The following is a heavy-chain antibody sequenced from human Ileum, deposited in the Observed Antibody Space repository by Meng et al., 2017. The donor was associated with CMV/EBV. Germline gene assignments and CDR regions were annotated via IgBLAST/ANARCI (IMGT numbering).Heavy chain of an antibody. J-gene: IGHJ5*02. D-gene: IGHD3-22*01. V-gene: IGHV3-23*01. CDR3: AKDLDSSGYYSNWFDP. CDR1: VTLSTYA. CDR2: ISAGGGST. Sequence: VTLSTYAMSWVRQAPGKGLEWVSLISAGGGSTYYTDSVKGRFNISGDYSKNTLYLQMNSLRAEDTAVYYCAKDLDSSGYYSNWFDPWGQGTLVTVSS.